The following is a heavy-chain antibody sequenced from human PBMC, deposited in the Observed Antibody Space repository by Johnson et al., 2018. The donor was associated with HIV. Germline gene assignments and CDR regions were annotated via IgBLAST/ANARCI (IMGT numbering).Heavy chain of an antibody. CDR2: ISYDGSNK. CDR3: ARAHQKVVITNDAFDI. CDR1: GFTSRRYA. D-gene: IGHD3-22*01. Sequence: QVQLVESGGGVVQPGRSLRLPCAASGFTSRRYAMHWVRQPPGKGLEWVAVISYDGSNKYYADSVKGRFTISRDNSKNTLYLQMNSLRAEDTAVYYCARAHQKVVITNDAFDIWGQGTMVTVSS. V-gene: IGHV3-30*04. J-gene: IGHJ3*02.